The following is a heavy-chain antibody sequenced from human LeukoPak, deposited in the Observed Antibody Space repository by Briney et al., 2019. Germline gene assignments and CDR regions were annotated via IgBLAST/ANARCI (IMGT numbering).Heavy chain of an antibody. Sequence: ASVKVSCKASGYTFTGYYMHWVRQAPGQGLEWMGWINPNSGGTNYAQKFQGRVTMTRDTSTSTVYMELSSLRSEDTAVYYCARTVTRITIFGAPNNWFDPWGQGTLVTVSS. D-gene: IGHD3-3*01. CDR3: ARTVTRITIFGAPNNWFDP. J-gene: IGHJ5*02. CDR2: INPNSGGT. V-gene: IGHV1-2*02. CDR1: GYTFTGYY.